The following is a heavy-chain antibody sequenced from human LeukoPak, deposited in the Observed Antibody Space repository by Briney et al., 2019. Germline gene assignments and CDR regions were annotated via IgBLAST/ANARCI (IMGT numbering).Heavy chain of an antibody. CDR2: ISAYNGNT. V-gene: IGHV1-18*01. J-gene: IGHJ4*02. CDR3: ARGFPPRRSHDSSGYYSYNFDY. CDR1: GGTFSSYA. Sequence: ASVKVSCKASGGTFSSYAISWVRQAPGQGLEWMGWISAYNGNTNYAQKLQGRVTMTTDTSTSTAYMELRSLRSDDTAVYCCARGFPPRRSHDSSGYYSYNFDYWGQGTLVTVSS. D-gene: IGHD3-22*01.